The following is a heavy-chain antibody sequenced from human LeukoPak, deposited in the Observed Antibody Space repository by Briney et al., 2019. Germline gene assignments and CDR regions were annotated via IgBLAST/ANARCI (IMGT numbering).Heavy chain of an antibody. CDR2: ISSSSSYI. CDR1: GFTFSSYS. J-gene: IGHJ4*02. CDR3: ARSCGSSGYYYGTRGPYYFDY. V-gene: IGHV3-21*01. D-gene: IGHD3-22*01. Sequence: GGSLRLSCAASGFTFSSYSMNWVRQAPGKGLEWVSSISSSSSYIYYADSVKGRFTISRDNAKNSLYLQMNSLRAEDTAVYYCARSCGSSGYYYGTRGPYYFDYWGQGTLVTVSS.